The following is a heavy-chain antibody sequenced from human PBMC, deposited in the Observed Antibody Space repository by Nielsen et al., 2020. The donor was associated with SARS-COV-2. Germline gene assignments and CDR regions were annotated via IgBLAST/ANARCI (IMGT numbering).Heavy chain of an antibody. V-gene: IGHV4-31*03. J-gene: IGHJ6*02. CDR1: GASISSGGYF. CDR3: AREASGYDHYKYGMDV. Sequence: TLSLSCTVSGASISSGGYFWSWIRQHPGKGLEWIGYIYFTGRTCYNPSLKSRVAMSVDTSKNQFSLNLKSVTAADTAVYYCAREASGYDHYKYGMDVWGQGATVTVSS. D-gene: IGHD5-12*01. CDR2: IYFTGRT.